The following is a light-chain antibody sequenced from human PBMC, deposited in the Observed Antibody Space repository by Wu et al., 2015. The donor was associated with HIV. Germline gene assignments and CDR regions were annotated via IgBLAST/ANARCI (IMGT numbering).Light chain of an antibody. CDR3: QQRSNWPVT. CDR2: GAS. CDR1: EIVGTN. Sequence: IVMTQFPATLSVSPGERVTLSCRSSEIVGTNLAWYQQKPGQAPRLLINGASTRATGIPDRFRGSGSGTEFTLTISSLQSEDFAVYYCQQRSNWPVTFGPGTEVDI. J-gene: IGKJ3*01. V-gene: IGKV3-15*01.